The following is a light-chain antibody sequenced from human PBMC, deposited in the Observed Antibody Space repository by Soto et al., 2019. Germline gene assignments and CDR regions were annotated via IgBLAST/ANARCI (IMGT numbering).Light chain of an antibody. Sequence: QSVLTQPPSVSAAPGQKVTISCSGSSSTIGSDFVSWYQQLPGTAPQLLIYENNKRPSGMPDRFSGSKSATSATLGITGLQTGDEADYYCAAWDTSLSGGVFGGGTKLTVL. V-gene: IGLV1-51*02. J-gene: IGLJ3*02. CDR3: AAWDTSLSGGV. CDR2: ENN. CDR1: SSTIGSDF.